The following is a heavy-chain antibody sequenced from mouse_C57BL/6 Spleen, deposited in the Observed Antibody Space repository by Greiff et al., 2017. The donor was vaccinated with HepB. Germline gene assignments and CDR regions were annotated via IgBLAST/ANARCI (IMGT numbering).Heavy chain of an antibody. V-gene: IGHV1-19*01. CDR3: ARTASKGYPDY. J-gene: IGHJ2*01. Sequence: EVKLVESGPVLVKPGASVKMSCKASGYTFTDYYMNWVKQSHGKSLEWIGVINPYNGGTSYNQKFKGKATLTVDKSSSTAYMELNSLTSEDSAVYYCARTASKGYPDYWGQGTTLTVSS. D-gene: IGHD2-2*01. CDR2: INPYNGGT. CDR1: GYTFTDYY.